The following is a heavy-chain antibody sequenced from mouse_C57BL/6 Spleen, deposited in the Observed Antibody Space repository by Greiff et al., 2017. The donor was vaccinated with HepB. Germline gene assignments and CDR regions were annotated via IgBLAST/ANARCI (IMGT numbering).Heavy chain of an antibody. CDR1: GYTFTDYY. Sequence: VQLQQSGAELVRPGASVKLSCKASGYTFTDYYINWVKQRPGQGLEWIARIYPGSGNTYYNEKFKGKATLTAEKSSSTAYMQLSSLTSEDSAVYFCAGDLRRYAMDYWGQGTSVTVSS. D-gene: IGHD3-2*02. V-gene: IGHV1-76*01. CDR2: IYPGSGNT. CDR3: AGDLRRYAMDY. J-gene: IGHJ4*01.